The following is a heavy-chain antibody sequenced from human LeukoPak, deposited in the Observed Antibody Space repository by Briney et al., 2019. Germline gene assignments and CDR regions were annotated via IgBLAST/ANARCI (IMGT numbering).Heavy chain of an antibody. J-gene: IGHJ5*02. CDR3: ARDGYGSGSYLWLFDP. CDR1: GYTFTNYG. V-gene: IGHV1-18*04. Sequence: ASVKVSFKASGYTFTNYGISWVRQAPGQGLEWMGWINAYNGNTNYAQKLQGRVTITTDTSTSTAYMDLRTLSSDDTAVYHCARDGYGSGSYLWLFDPWGQGTLVTVSS. CDR2: INAYNGNT. D-gene: IGHD3-10*01.